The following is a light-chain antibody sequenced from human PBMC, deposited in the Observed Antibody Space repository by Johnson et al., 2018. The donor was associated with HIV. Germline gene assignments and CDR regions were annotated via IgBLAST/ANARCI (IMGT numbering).Light chain of an antibody. Sequence: QSVLTQPPSVSAAPGQKVTVSCSGSSSNIGNNFVSWYQQVPGTAPKLLIYDTDKRPSGIPDRFSGSKSGTSATLGISGLQTGDEADDYCGTWDNSLSAGVVGSGTKVTVL. CDR3: GTWDNSLSAGV. CDR1: SSNIGNNF. V-gene: IGLV1-51*01. J-gene: IGLJ1*01. CDR2: DTD.